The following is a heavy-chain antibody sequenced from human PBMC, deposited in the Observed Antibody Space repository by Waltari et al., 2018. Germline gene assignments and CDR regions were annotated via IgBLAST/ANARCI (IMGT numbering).Heavy chain of an antibody. CDR2: INHSGST. Sequence: QVQLQQWGAGLLKPSETLSLTCAVYGGSFSGYYWSWIRQPPGKGLEWIGEINHSGSTNYNPSLKRRATVSVDTSKNQCSLRLSSVTAADTAVYYCARVPPGSSWYLAPPDYWGQGTLVTVSS. J-gene: IGHJ4*02. V-gene: IGHV4-34*01. CDR1: GGSFSGYY. CDR3: ARVPPGSSWYLAPPDY. D-gene: IGHD6-13*01.